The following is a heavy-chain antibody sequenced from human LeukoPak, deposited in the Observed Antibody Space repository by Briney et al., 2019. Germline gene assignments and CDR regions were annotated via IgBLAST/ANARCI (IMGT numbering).Heavy chain of an antibody. Sequence: ASVKVSCKAYGYTFTDNYMHWVRQAPGQGLEWMGWINPSNGGTNYAQKFQGRVTMTRDTSISTAYMELSRLRSDDTAVYYCARDLDCSSTSCSPGGGPHFDYWGQGTLVTVSS. CDR2: INPSNGGT. D-gene: IGHD2-2*01. J-gene: IGHJ4*02. CDR1: GYTFTDNY. CDR3: ARDLDCSSTSCSPGGGPHFDY. V-gene: IGHV1-2*02.